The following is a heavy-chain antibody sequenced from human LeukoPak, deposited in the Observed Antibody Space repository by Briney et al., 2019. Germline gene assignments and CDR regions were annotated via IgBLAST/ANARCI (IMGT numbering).Heavy chain of an antibody. J-gene: IGHJ4*02. V-gene: IGHV3-30-3*01. CDR1: GFTFSSYA. CDR3: ARGPLNYHNWNHDWDY. Sequence: GGSLRLSCAASGFTFSSYAMPWVRQASGKGLEWVAVISYDGSNKYYADSVKGRFTISRDNSKNTLYLQMNSLRAEDTAVYYCARGPLNYHNWNHDWDYWGQGTLVTVSS. D-gene: IGHD1-20*01. CDR2: ISYDGSNK.